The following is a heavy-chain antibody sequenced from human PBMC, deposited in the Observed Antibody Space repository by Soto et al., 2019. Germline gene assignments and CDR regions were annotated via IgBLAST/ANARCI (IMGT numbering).Heavy chain of an antibody. J-gene: IGHJ3*02. D-gene: IGHD6-13*01. CDR1: GYTFTSYG. CDR2: ISAYNGNT. CDR3: AGRDIAARLRAFDI. Sequence: ASVKVSCKASGYTFTSYGISWVRQAPGQGLEWMGWISAYNGNTNYAQKLQGRATMTTDTSTSTAYMELRSLRSDDAAVYYCAGRDIAARLRAFDIWGQGTMVTVSS. V-gene: IGHV1-18*01.